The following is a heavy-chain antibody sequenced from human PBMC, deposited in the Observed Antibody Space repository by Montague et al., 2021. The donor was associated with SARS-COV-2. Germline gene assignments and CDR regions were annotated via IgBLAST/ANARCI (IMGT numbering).Heavy chain of an antibody. CDR3: ARVRYYGSGTSLGMDV. J-gene: IGHJ6*02. CDR2: INHSGSA. D-gene: IGHD3-10*01. CDR1: GGSFSGYY. V-gene: IGHV4-34*01. Sequence: SEILSLTCAVYGGSFSGYYWSWIRQPPGKGLEWIGEINHSGSANYNPSLKGRVTISVDTSKNQFSLKLSSVTAADTAVYYCARVRYYGSGTSLGMDVWGQGTTVTVSS.